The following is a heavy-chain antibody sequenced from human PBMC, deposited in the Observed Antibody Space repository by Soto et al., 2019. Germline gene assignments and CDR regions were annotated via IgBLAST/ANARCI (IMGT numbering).Heavy chain of an antibody. CDR2: IYYSGST. Sequence: SETLSLTCTVSGGSISSYYWSWIRQPPGKGLEWIGYIYYSGSTNYNPSLKSRVTISVDTSKNQFSLKLSSVTAADTAVYYCARQALYNSGNYYMAYWGQGTLVTVSS. J-gene: IGHJ4*02. CDR3: ARQALYNSGNYYMAY. D-gene: IGHD3-10*01. CDR1: GGSISSYY. V-gene: IGHV4-59*08.